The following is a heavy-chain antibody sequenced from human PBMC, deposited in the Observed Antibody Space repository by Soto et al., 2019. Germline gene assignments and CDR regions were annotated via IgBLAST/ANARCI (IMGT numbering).Heavy chain of an antibody. V-gene: IGHV3-21*01. D-gene: IGHD2-8*01. CDR2: ISSSSSYI. Sequence: KAGGSLRLSCAASGFTFSSYSMNRVRQAPGKGLEWVSSISSSSSYIYYADSVKGRFTISRDNAKNSLYLQMNSLRAEDTAVYYCARDKKDIVLPDPWGQGTLVTVSS. J-gene: IGHJ5*02. CDR3: ARDKKDIVLPDP. CDR1: GFTFSSYS.